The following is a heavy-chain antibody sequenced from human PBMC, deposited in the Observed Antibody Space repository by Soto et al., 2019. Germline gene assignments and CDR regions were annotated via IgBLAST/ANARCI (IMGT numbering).Heavy chain of an antibody. J-gene: IGHJ3*02. CDR1: GGSISSYY. D-gene: IGHD5-12*01. V-gene: IGHV4-59*01. CDR2: IYYSGST. CDR3: AREGTKRWLQLRAFDI. Sequence: QVQLQESGPGLVKPSETLSLTCTVSGGSISSYYWSWIRQPPGKGLEWIGYIYYSGSTNYNPSLKSRVTISVDTSKNQFSLKLPSVTAADTAVYYCAREGTKRWLQLRAFDIWGQGTMVTVSS.